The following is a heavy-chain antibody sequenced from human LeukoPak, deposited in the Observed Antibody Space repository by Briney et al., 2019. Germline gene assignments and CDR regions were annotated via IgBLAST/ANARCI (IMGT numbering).Heavy chain of an antibody. CDR3: ARDPHSGYEDWFDP. CDR1: GYTFTSYG. CDR2: ISAYNGNT. J-gene: IGHJ5*02. V-gene: IGHV1-18*01. D-gene: IGHD5-12*01. Sequence: ASVKVSCKASGYTFTSYGISWVRQAPGQGLEWMGWISAYNGNTNYAQKLQGRVTMTTDTSTSTAYLELRSLRSDDTAVYYCARDPHSGYEDWFDPWGQGTLVTVSS.